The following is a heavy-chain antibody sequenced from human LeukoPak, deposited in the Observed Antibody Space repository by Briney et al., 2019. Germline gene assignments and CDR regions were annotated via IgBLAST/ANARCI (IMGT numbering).Heavy chain of an antibody. Sequence: LSLTCTVSGGSISSSSYYWGWIRQPPWKGLEWVAVISYDETNIFYAASVKGRFSISRDNSNNTLYLQMNSLRAEDTAVYYCAKDGGILTGYYLHNWFDPWGQGTLVTVSS. CDR2: ISYDETNI. V-gene: IGHV3-30*18. CDR3: AKDGGILTGYYLHNWFDP. J-gene: IGHJ5*02. D-gene: IGHD3-9*01. CDR1: GGSISSSS.